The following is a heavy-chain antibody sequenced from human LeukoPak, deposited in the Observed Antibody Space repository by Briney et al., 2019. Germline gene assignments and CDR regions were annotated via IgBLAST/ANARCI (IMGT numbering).Heavy chain of an antibody. CDR2: INRSGST. J-gene: IGHJ5*02. CDR1: GGSFSGYY. D-gene: IGHD3-10*01. CDR3: ARDRPYYYGSGSYYMQGNWFDP. V-gene: IGHV4-34*01. Sequence: PSETLSVTCAVYGGSFSGYYWSWIRQPPGKGLEWIGEINRSGSTNYSPSVKSRVTISVDTSKNQFSLKLSSVTAADTAVYYCARDRPYYYGSGSYYMQGNWFDPWGQGTLVTVSS.